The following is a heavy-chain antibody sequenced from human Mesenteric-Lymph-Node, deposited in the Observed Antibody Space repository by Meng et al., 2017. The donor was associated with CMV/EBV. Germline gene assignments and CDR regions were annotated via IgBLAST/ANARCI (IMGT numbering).Heavy chain of an antibody. J-gene: IGHJ6*02. V-gene: IGHV4-39*01. Sequence: SETLSLTCTVFGGSISSSTYYWGWIRQPPGKGLEWIGNIYYNGSTYDNPTLKSRVTISVDTSKNQFSLKLSSVTAADTAVYYCARRWPTIYGMDVWGQGTTVTVSS. CDR3: ARRWPTIYGMDV. CDR1: GGSISSSTYY. CDR2: IYYNGST. D-gene: IGHD5-24*01.